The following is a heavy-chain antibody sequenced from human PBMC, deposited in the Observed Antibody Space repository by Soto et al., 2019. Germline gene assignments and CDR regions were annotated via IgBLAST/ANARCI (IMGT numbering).Heavy chain of an antibody. CDR3: TTLGYPRIGVEGFDI. V-gene: IGHV3-15*01. CDR1: GFTFHDAW. J-gene: IGHJ3*02. D-gene: IGHD5-12*01. CDR2: IKSKRNGGTT. Sequence: GGSLRLSCAASGFTFHDAWMTWVRQAPGEGLEWVGRIKSKRNGGTTDYAEAVKGRFTMSRDDSKTTLYLQMNSLKPEDTAVYYCTTLGYPRIGVEGFDIWGQGTVVTVSS.